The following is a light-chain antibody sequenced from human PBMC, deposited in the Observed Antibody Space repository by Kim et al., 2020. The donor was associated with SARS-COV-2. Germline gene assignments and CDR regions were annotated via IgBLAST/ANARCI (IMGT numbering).Light chain of an antibody. V-gene: IGKV3-20*01. CDR3: QQYASSPVT. J-gene: IGKJ4*01. CDR1: QSVGKDY. CDR2: GAS. Sequence: EIVLTQSPGTLSLSPGERATLSCRASQSVGKDYLAWFQQKPGQAPRLLIHGASIRATAIPDRFRGSGSGTDFTLTISRLEPEDSAVYYCQQYASSPVTFGGGTKVDIK.